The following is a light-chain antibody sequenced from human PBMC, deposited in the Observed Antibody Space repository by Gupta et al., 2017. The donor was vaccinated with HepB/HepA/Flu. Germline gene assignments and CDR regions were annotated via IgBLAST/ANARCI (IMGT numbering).Light chain of an antibody. V-gene: IGLV1-47*01. CDR1: SSHIGSNY. Sequence: SVLTQPPSASGPPGQRVTISCSGSSSHIGSNYVYWYQQLPGTAPKLLIYRNNQRPSGVPDRFSGSKSGTSASLAISGLRAEDEADYYCAAWDDSLSGRVFGGGTKLTVL. CDR2: RNN. J-gene: IGLJ3*02. CDR3: AAWDDSLSGRV.